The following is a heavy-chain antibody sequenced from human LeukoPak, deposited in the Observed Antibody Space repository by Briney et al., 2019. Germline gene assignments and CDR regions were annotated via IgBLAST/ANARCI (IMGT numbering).Heavy chain of an antibody. J-gene: IGHJ4*02. Sequence: ASVKVSCRASGYTFTSYYMHWVRQAPGQGLEWMGIINPSGSSTSYAQNFQGRVAMTRDTSTTTVYMELSSLRSEDTAVYYCARDRGTSDYSDYWGQGTLVTVSS. CDR2: INPSGSST. CDR3: ARDRGTSDYSDY. D-gene: IGHD3-16*01. V-gene: IGHV1-46*01. CDR1: GYTFTSYY.